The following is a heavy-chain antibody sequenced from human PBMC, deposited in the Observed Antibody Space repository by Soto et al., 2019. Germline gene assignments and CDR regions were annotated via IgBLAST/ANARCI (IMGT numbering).Heavy chain of an antibody. V-gene: IGHV3-23*01. J-gene: IGHJ4*02. Sequence: EVQLLESGGGLVQPGGSLRLSCAASGFTFSSYAMSWVRQAPGKGLEWVSAISGSGGSTYYADSVKGRFTISRDNSKNTLYLQMNSLRAEDTAVYYCAKDQDSPRYSSSWYLGDYWGQGTLVTVSS. D-gene: IGHD6-13*01. CDR1: GFTFSSYA. CDR3: AKDQDSPRYSSSWYLGDY. CDR2: ISGSGGST.